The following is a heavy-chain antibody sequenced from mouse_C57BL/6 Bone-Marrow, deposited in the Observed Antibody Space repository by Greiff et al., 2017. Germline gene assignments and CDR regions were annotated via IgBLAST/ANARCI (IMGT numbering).Heavy chain of an antibody. CDR1: GFTFTSYG. D-gene: IGHD2-4*01. CDR3: ASPKITGNYFDY. V-gene: IGHV1-81*01. CDR2: IYPRSGNT. J-gene: IGHJ2*01. Sequence: QVQLQQSGAELARPGASVKLSCKASGFTFTSYGISWVKQSTGQGLEWIGEIYPRSGNTYYNEKFKGKATLTADKSSSTAYMELRSLTTEDSAVYYCASPKITGNYFDYWGQGTTLTVSS.